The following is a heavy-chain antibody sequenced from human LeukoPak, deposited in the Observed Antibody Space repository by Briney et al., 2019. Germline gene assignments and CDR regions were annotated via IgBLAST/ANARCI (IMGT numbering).Heavy chain of an antibody. CDR1: GFTFSNYA. J-gene: IGHJ3*01. D-gene: IGHD2-15*01. V-gene: IGHV3-23*01. Sequence: GGSLRLSCAASGFTFSNYAMSWVRQAPGKGLEWVSGISGSGGSTYYADSVKGRFTISRDNSKNTLYLQMNSLRAEDTAVYYCAKGRRSPRDASDLWGQGTMVTVSS. CDR3: AKGRRSPRDASDL. CDR2: ISGSGGST.